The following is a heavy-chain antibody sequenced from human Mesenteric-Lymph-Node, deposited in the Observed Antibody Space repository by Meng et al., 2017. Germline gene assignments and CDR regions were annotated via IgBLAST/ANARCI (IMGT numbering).Heavy chain of an antibody. D-gene: IGHD6-6*01. V-gene: IGHV3-30*03. Sequence: QVQLVESWGGVLQPGRSLRLSRAASGFIFDKYDMNWTRQAPGRGLEWVAYISRDGNTKYYADSVKGRFTISRDNSENTLYLQMNSLRPEDTADYYCTTREYSSPSGYDYFFYWGQGTLVTVSS. CDR2: ISRDGNTK. CDR3: TTREYSSPSGYDYFFY. CDR1: GFIFDKYD. J-gene: IGHJ4*02.